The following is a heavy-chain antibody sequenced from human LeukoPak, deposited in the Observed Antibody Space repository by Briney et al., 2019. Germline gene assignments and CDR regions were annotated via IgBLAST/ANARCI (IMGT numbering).Heavy chain of an antibody. CDR3: ARDLSGVTGYTYGRGIDY. V-gene: IGHV3-30*04. CDR2: ISYDESNK. CDR1: GFTFSSYA. Sequence: GGSLRLSCAASGFTFSSYAMHWVRQAPGKGLEWVAVISYDESNKYYADSVKGRFTISRDNSKNTLYLQMNSLRAEDTAVYYCARDLSGVTGYTYGRGIDYWGQGTLVTVSS. J-gene: IGHJ4*02. D-gene: IGHD5-18*01.